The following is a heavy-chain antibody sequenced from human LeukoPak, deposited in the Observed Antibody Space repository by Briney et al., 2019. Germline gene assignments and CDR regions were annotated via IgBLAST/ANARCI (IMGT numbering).Heavy chain of an antibody. CDR2: ISYDGSNK. CDR1: GFTFSSYA. J-gene: IGHJ1*01. V-gene: IGHV3-30-3*01. D-gene: IGHD6-6*01. Sequence: GGSLRLSCAASGFTFSSYAMSWVRQAPGKGLEWVAVISYDGSNKYYADSVKGRFTISRDNSKNTLYLQMNSLRAEDTAVYYCARDVGHSSSSINFQHWGQGTLVTVSS. CDR3: ARDVGHSSSSINFQH.